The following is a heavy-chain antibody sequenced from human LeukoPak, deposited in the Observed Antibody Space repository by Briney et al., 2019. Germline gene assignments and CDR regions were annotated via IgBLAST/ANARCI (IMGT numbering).Heavy chain of an antibody. CDR1: GYSFTGHY. Sequence: ASVKVSCKASGYSFTGHYMHWVRQAPGQGLEWMGWINPKSGGTNYAQKFQGRVTMTRDTSISTAYMDMSSLRSDDTAVYYCARTNYYDSSGYENWGQGTLVTVSS. V-gene: IGHV1-2*02. J-gene: IGHJ4*02. CDR2: INPKSGGT. D-gene: IGHD3-22*01. CDR3: ARTNYYDSSGYEN.